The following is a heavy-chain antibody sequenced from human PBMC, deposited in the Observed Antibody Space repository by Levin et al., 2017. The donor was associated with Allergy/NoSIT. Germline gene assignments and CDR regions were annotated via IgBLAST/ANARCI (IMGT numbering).Heavy chain of an antibody. CDR1: GYSFTSYW. V-gene: IGHV5-10-1*01. Sequence: PGESLKISCKGSGYSFTSYWISWVRQMPGKGLEWMGRIDPSDSYTNYSPSFQGHVTISADKSISTAYLQWSSLKASDTAMYYCASRSDGDNYRDAFDIWGQGTMVTVSS. J-gene: IGHJ3*02. CDR2: IDPSDSYT. D-gene: IGHD5-24*01. CDR3: ASRSDGDNYRDAFDI.